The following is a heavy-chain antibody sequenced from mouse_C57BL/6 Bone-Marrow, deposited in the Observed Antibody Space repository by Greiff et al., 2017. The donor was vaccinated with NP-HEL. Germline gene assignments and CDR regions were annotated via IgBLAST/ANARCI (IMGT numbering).Heavy chain of an antibody. Sequence: EVQLQQSGAELVKPGASVKLSCTASGFNIKDYYMHWVKQRTEQGLEWIGRIDPEDGETTYAPKFQGKATITADTSSNTAYLQLSSLTSEDTAVYYCASYGSSYWYFDVWGTGTTVTVSS. CDR1: GFNIKDYY. J-gene: IGHJ1*03. V-gene: IGHV14-2*01. CDR2: IDPEDGET. CDR3: ASYGSSYWYFDV. D-gene: IGHD1-1*01.